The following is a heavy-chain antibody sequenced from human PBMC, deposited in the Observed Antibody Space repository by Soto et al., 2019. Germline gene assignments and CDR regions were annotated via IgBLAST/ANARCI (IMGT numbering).Heavy chain of an antibody. D-gene: IGHD2-2*01. CDR1: GFTFSSYW. CDR3: ARGRHRQDIVVVPADYYYGMDV. V-gene: IGHV3-7*03. CDR2: IKQDGSEK. J-gene: IGHJ6*02. Sequence: GGSLRLSCAASGFTFSSYWMSWVRQAPGKGLEWVANIKQDGSEKYYVDSVKGRFTISRDNAKNSLYLQMNSLRAEDTAVYYCARGRHRQDIVVVPADYYYGMDVWGQGTTVTVSS.